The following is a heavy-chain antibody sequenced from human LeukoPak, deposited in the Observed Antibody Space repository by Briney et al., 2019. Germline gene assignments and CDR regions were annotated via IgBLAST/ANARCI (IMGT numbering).Heavy chain of an antibody. CDR1: GFTFSSYG. CDR2: IRYDGSNK. V-gene: IGHV3-30*02. Sequence: PGGSLRLSCAASGFTFSSYGMHWVRQAPGKGLEWVAFIRYDGSNKYYADSVKGRFTISRDNSKNTLYLQMNSLRAEDTAVYYCATSDGYCSGGSCYAGYWGQGILVTVSS. CDR3: ATSDGYCSGGSCYAGY. J-gene: IGHJ4*02. D-gene: IGHD2-15*01.